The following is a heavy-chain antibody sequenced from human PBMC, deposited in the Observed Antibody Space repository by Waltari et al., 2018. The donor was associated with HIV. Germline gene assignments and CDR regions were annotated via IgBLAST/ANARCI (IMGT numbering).Heavy chain of an antibody. CDR1: GFTFSSYA. CDR2: ISNDGRNK. Sequence: QVHLVESGGGVVQPGRSLRLSCAASGFTFSSYAIHWVRQAPGKGLEWVALISNDGRNKYYADSVKGRFTISRDNSKNTLYLQMNSLRAEDTSVYYCARDTGYCSFGSCSYNWLDPWGQGTLVSVSS. V-gene: IGHV3-30*01. CDR3: ARDTGYCSFGSCSYNWLDP. J-gene: IGHJ5*02. D-gene: IGHD2-15*01.